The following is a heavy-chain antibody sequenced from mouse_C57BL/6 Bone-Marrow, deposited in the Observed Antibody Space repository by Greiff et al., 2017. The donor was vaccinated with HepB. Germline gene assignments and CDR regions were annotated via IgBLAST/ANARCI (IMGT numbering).Heavy chain of an antibody. CDR3: ARNPSYYYGSSFSYYFDY. Sequence: VQLQQSGPELVKPGASVKISCKASGYTFTDYYINWVKQRPGQGLEWIGWIFPGSGSTYYNEKFKGKATLTVDKSSSTAYMLLSSLTSEDSAVYFCARNPSYYYGSSFSYYFDYWGQGTTLTVSS. V-gene: IGHV1-75*01. CDR2: IFPGSGST. CDR1: GYTFTDYY. J-gene: IGHJ2*01. D-gene: IGHD1-1*01.